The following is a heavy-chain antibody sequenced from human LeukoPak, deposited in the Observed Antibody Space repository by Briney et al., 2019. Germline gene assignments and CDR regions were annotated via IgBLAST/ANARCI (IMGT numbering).Heavy chain of an antibody. J-gene: IGHJ4*02. Sequence: PGGSLRLSCAASGFTFSSYGMHWVRQAPGKGLEWVAVISYDGSNKYYADSVKGRFTISRDNSKNTLYLQMNSLRAEDTAVYYCAKESGYTYSLIGSDYWGQGTLVTVSS. CDR3: AKESGYTYSLIGSDY. D-gene: IGHD5-18*01. V-gene: IGHV3-30*18. CDR2: ISYDGSNK. CDR1: GFTFSSYG.